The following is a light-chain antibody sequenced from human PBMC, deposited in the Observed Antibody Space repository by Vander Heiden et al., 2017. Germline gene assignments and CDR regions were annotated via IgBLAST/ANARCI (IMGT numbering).Light chain of an antibody. CDR2: SNN. CDR3: AAWDDSLNGFWV. Sequence: QSVLTQPPSASGTPGQRVTISCSGSSSNIGSNTVNWYQQLPGTAPKLLSYSNNQRPSGVPDRFSGSKSGTSASLAISGLQSEDEADYYCAAWDDSLNGFWVLGGGTKLTVL. CDR1: SSNIGSNT. V-gene: IGLV1-44*01. J-gene: IGLJ3*02.